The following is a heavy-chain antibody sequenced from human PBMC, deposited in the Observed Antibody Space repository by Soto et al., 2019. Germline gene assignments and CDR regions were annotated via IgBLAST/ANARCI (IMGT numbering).Heavy chain of an antibody. CDR3: AKGLINGRWYAED. CDR2: ITASGTGT. V-gene: IGHV3-23*01. J-gene: IGHJ4*02. CDR1: GFTFSSCV. D-gene: IGHD6-13*01. Sequence: EVHLLESGGGLVHPGESLRLSCGASGFTFSSCVMTWVRQAPGKGLEWVSCITASGTGTYYADSVKGRFTISRDNSKNTMYLQMNNLRAEDTGVYYCAKGLINGRWYAEDWGQGTLVTVSS.